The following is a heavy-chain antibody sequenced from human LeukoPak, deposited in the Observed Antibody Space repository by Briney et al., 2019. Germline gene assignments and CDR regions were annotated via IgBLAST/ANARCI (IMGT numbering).Heavy chain of an antibody. CDR2: ISGSGGST. D-gene: IGHD3-22*01. V-gene: IGHV3-23*01. CDR1: GFTFSSYA. J-gene: IGHJ5*02. CDR3: ASKYRGYYYDRSPNLFDP. Sequence: GGSLRLSCAASGFTFSSYAMSWVRQAPGKGLEWVSAISGSGGSTYYADSVKGRFTISRDNSKNTLYLQMNSLRAEDTAVYYCASKYRGYYYDRSPNLFDPWGQGTLVTVSS.